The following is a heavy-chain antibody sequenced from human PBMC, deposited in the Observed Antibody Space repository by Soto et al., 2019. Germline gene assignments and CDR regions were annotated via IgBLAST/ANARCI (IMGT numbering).Heavy chain of an antibody. V-gene: IGHV6-1*01. J-gene: IGHJ5*02. D-gene: IGHD1-1*01. CDR3: LRVDWNDEGS. CDR1: GDIVSSPSAT. Sequence: PSQTLSLTCVISGDIVSSPSATWEWIRQSPSRGLEWLGRTRYTSKWSYEYALSVKGRITISPDTYKNHFSLQLDSVTPEDTAVYYCLRVDWNDEGSWGQGTLVTVSS. CDR2: TRYTSKWSY.